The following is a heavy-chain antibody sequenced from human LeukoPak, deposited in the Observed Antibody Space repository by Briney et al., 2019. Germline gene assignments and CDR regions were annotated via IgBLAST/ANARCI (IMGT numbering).Heavy chain of an antibody. CDR1: GGSISSSSYY. J-gene: IGHJ4*02. V-gene: IGHV4-39*07. Sequence: SETLSLTCTVSGGSISSSSYYWGWIRQPPGKGLEWIGSIYYSGSTYYNPSLKSRVTISVDTSKNQFFLKLSSVTAADTAVYYCARGSRGFTMIVVVPYFDYWGQGTLVTVSS. CDR3: ARGSRGFTMIVVVPYFDY. D-gene: IGHD3-22*01. CDR2: IYYSGST.